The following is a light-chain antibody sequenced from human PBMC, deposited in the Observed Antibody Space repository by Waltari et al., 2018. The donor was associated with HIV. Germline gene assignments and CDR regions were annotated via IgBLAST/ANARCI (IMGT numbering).Light chain of an antibody. CDR1: SSNIGSNT. J-gene: IGLJ3*02. Sequence: QSVLTQPPSASGTPGQRVTISCSGSSSNIGSNTVNWYQQLPGTAPKLRIYSNNQRPSGVPDRFSGSKSGTSASLAISGLQSEDDADYYCATWDDSLNGRWVFGGGTKLTVL. CDR3: ATWDDSLNGRWV. V-gene: IGLV1-44*01. CDR2: SNN.